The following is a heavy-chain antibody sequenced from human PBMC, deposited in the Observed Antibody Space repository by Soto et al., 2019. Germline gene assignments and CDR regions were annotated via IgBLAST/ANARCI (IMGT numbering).Heavy chain of an antibody. CDR2: INAGNGDT. Sequence: ASVKVSCKASGYTFSSYTMHWVRQAPGQRLEWMGWINAGNGDTKYSQNFQGRITVTRDTSATTVYMELSSLRSEDTAVYYCARYFDRGDYYLDYWGQGTLVTAPQ. V-gene: IGHV1-3*01. CDR3: ARYFDRGDYYLDY. CDR1: GYTFSSYT. D-gene: IGHD3-22*01. J-gene: IGHJ4*02.